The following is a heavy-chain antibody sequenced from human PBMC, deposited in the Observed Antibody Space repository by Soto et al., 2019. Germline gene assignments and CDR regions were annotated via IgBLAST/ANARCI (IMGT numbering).Heavy chain of an antibody. D-gene: IGHD6-13*01. CDR1: GFSFSTYA. CDR3: VKDRGSSWTFDF. CDR2: ISYDGDHK. J-gene: IGHJ4*02. V-gene: IGHV3-30-3*01. Sequence: PGGSLRLSCAASGFSFSTYAMHWVRQTSGKGLEWVAVISYDGDHKYYTDSGKGRCTISRDNSKSTLDLQMNSLRPEDTAVYYCVKDRGSSWTFDFWGEGTLVTVSS.